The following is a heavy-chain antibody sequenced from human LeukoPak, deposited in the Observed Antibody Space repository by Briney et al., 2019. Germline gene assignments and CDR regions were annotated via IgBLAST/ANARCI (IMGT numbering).Heavy chain of an antibody. V-gene: IGHV1-2*02. Sequence: ASVKVSCTASGYTFTGYYMHWVRQAPGQGLEWMGWINPNSGGTNYAQKFQGRVTMARDTSISTAYMELSRLRSDDTAVYYCARHDYGDYLGYWGQGTLVTVSS. CDR1: GYTFTGYY. CDR2: INPNSGGT. D-gene: IGHD4-17*01. J-gene: IGHJ4*02. CDR3: ARHDYGDYLGY.